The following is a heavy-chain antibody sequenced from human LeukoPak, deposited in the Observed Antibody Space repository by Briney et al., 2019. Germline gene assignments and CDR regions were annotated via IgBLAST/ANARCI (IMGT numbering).Heavy chain of an antibody. CDR1: GYTFTGYY. D-gene: IGHD3-10*01. J-gene: IGHJ3*02. V-gene: IGHV1-2*02. Sequence: ASVKVSCKASGYTFTGYYTHWVRQAPGQGLEWMGWINPNSGGTNYAQKFQGRVTMTRDTSISTAYMELSRLRSDDTAVYYCARDQVVGLLWFGGRAFDIWGQGTMVTVSS. CDR2: INPNSGGT. CDR3: ARDQVVGLLWFGGRAFDI.